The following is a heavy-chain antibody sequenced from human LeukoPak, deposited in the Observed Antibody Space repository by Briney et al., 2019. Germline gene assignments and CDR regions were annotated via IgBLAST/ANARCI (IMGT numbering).Heavy chain of an antibody. V-gene: IGHV3-21*01. CDR3: ARSPPTPDY. J-gene: IGHJ4*02. CDR1: GFTVSTTY. D-gene: IGHD4-23*01. Sequence: GGSLRLSCAASGFTVSTTYMSWVRQAPGKGLEWVSSISSSSSYIYYADSVKGRFTISRDSARNSLYLQMDSLRAEDTAVYYCARSPPTPDYWGQGTLVTVSS. CDR2: ISSSSSYI.